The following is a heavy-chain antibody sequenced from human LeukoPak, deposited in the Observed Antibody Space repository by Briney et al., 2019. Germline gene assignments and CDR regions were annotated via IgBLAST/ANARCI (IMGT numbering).Heavy chain of an antibody. CDR1: GYTLTELS. D-gene: IGHD5-18*01. V-gene: IGHV1-24*01. J-gene: IGHJ4*02. CDR2: FDPENGET. CDR3: ATGGSWVQLWILAGWYYFDN. Sequence: ASVKVSCKVSGYTLTELSMHWVRQAPGKGLEWMGGFDPENGETIYAQKFQGRVTMTEDTSTDTVYMELSSLRSEDTAVYYCATGGSWVQLWILAGWYYFDNWGQGTLVTVSS.